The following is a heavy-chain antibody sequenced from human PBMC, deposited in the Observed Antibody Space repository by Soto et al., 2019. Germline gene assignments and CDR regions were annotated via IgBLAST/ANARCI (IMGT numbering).Heavy chain of an antibody. CDR3: ATGIAVAGGY. CDR2: ISSSSSTI. CDR1: GFTFSGYS. Sequence: GGSLRLSCAASGFTFSGYSMNWVRQAPGKGLEWVSYISSSSSTIKYADSVKGRFTISRDNAKNSLYLQMNSLRDEDTAVYYCATGIAVAGGYWGQGTLVTVSS. D-gene: IGHD6-19*01. J-gene: IGHJ4*02. V-gene: IGHV3-48*02.